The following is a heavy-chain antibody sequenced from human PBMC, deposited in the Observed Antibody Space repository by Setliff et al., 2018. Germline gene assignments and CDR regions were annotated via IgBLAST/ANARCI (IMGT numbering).Heavy chain of an antibody. CDR1: GYTFTDYY. CDR3: ARSRLYGGWFDP. CDR2: VDPEDGET. V-gene: IGHV1-69-2*01. J-gene: IGHJ5*02. D-gene: IGHD4-17*01. Sequence: ASVKVSCKASGYTFTDYYMHWVQQAPGKGLEWMGRVDPEDGETICAEKFQGRVTITADTSTDTAYMELSSLRSEDTAVYYCARSRLYGGWFDPWGQGTLVTVSS.